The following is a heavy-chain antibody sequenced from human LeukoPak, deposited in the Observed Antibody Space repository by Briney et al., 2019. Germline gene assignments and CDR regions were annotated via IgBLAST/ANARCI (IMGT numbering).Heavy chain of an antibody. D-gene: IGHD6-13*01. CDR1: GGSFSGYY. Sequence: SETLSLTCAVYGGSFSGYYWSWIRQPPGKGLEWIGEINHSGSTNYNPSLKSRVTISVDTSKNQFSLKLSSVTAADTAVYYCARGGLGSSWYFPPTAPRDGPRKIQKNWFDPWGQGTLVTISS. CDR2: INHSGST. J-gene: IGHJ5*02. CDR3: ARGGLGSSWYFPPTAPRDGPRKIQKNWFDP. V-gene: IGHV4-34*01.